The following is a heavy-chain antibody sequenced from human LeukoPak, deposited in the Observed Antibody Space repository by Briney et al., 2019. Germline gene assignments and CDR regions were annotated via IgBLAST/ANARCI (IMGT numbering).Heavy chain of an antibody. V-gene: IGHV3-30*03. CDR1: GFDFNSYV. CDR3: ARDFDDVNSNYYYIPEY. J-gene: IGHJ4*02. CDR2: TSSDEKIK. D-gene: IGHD3-22*01. Sequence: GRSLRLSCTVSGFDFNSYVIHWVRQAPGKGLEWVAVTSSDEKIKIYHESVRGRFTISRDNSKNILYLQMNSLRPEDTAVYYCARDFDDVNSNYYYIPEYWGQGVLVAVSS.